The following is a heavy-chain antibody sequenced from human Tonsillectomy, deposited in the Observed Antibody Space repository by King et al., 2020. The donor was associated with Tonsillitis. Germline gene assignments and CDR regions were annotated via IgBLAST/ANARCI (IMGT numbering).Heavy chain of an antibody. CDR2: IYYSGST. CDR1: GGSISSSSYY. Sequence: QLQESGPGLVKPSETLSLTCTVSGGSISSSSYYWGWIRQPPGKGLEWIGSIYYSGSTYYNPSLKSRVTISVDTSKNRFSLKLSSVTAADTAVYYCARQWSSQGNPGGFDPWGQGTLVSVSS. V-gene: IGHV4-39*01. D-gene: IGHD1-26*01. CDR3: ARQWSSQGNPGGFDP. J-gene: IGHJ5*02.